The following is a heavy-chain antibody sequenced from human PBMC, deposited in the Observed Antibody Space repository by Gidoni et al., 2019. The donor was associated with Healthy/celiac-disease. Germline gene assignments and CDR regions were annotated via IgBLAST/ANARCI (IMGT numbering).Heavy chain of an antibody. V-gene: IGHV3-30*04. CDR2: ISYDGSNK. Sequence: QVQLVESGGVVVQPGRSLCLSWAASGFTFSRYAIHWVRQAPGKGLEWVAVISYDGSNKDYADSVKGRFTISRDNSKNTLYLKMNSLRAEDTAVYYCARDPNGTSGSYYAANFDYWGQGTLVTVSS. D-gene: IGHD1-26*01. CDR1: GFTFSRYA. CDR3: ARDPNGTSGSYYAANFDY. J-gene: IGHJ4*02.